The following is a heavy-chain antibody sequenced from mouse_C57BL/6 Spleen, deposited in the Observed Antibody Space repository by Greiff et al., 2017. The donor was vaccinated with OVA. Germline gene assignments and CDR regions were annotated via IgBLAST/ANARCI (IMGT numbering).Heavy chain of an antibody. D-gene: IGHD1-1*01. V-gene: IGHV5-6*01. J-gene: IGHJ1*03. CDR1: GFTFSSYG. Sequence: EVKLVESGGDLVKPGGSLKLSCAASGFTFSSYGMSWVRQTPDKRLEWVATISSGGSYTYYPDSVKGRFTISRDNAKNTLYLQMSSLKSEDTAMYYCARPSYGSSWFDVWGTGTTVTVSS. CDR2: ISSGGSYT. CDR3: ARPSYGSSWFDV.